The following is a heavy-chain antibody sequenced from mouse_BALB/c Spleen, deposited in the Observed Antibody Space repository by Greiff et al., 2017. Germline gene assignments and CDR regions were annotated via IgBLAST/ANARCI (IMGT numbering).Heavy chain of an antibody. CDR2: ISTYYGDA. CDR3: ARDGKGWYFDV. D-gene: IGHD2-1*01. CDR1: GYTFTDYA. V-gene: IGHV1S137*01. J-gene: IGHJ1*01. Sequence: VKLVESGAELVRPGVSVKISCKGSGYTFTDYAMHWVKQSHAKSLEWIGVISTYYGDASYNQKFKGKATMTVDKSSSTAYMELARLTSEDSAIYYCARDGKGWYFDVWGAGTTVTVSS.